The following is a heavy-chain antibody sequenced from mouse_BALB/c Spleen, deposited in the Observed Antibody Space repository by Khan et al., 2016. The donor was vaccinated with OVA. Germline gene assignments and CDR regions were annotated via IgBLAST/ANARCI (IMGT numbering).Heavy chain of an antibody. CDR1: GYSITSDYA. CDR2: ISSSGST. D-gene: IGHD2-3*01. V-gene: IGHV3-2*02. CDR3: ARDGSRYNYAMDY. Sequence: EVQLQESGPGLVKPSQSLSLTCTVTGYSITSDYAWNWIRQFPGNKLEWMGYISSSGSTNYNPALKSRISITRDTSKNQFFLQLNSVTTEDTATYYCARDGSRYNYAMDYGGQGTSVTVS. J-gene: IGHJ4*01.